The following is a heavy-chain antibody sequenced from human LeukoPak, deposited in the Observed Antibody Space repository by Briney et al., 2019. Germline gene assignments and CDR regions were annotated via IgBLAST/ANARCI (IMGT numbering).Heavy chain of an antibody. CDR1: GGSFSGYY. V-gene: IGHV4-34*01. Sequence: SETLSLTCAVYGGSFSGYYWSWIRQPPGKGLEWIGEINHSGSTNYNPSLKSRVTISVDTSRNQFSLKLSSVTAADTAVYYCARLVTKDYYYMDVWGKGTTVTISS. J-gene: IGHJ6*03. CDR2: INHSGST. D-gene: IGHD6-6*01. CDR3: ARLVTKDYYYMDV.